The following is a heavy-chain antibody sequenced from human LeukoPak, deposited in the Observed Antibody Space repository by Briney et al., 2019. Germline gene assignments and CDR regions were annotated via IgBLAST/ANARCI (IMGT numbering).Heavy chain of an antibody. CDR1: GSIFSNYW. CDR2: IYPGDSDT. V-gene: IGHV5-51*01. D-gene: IGHD4-11*01. Sequence: PGASLQISCKASGSIFSNYWIGWGRQLPGKGLEWMGIIYPGDSDTRYSPSFQGQVTISADKSITTGYLQWSSLKASDTAMYYCARAPTSVSNPYYFDYWGQGALVTVSS. CDR3: ARAPTSVSNPYYFDY. J-gene: IGHJ4*02.